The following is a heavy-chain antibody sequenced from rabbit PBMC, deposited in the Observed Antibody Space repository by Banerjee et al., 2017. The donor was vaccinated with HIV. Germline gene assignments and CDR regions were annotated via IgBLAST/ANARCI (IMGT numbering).Heavy chain of an antibody. CDR2: IDPVFGIT. J-gene: IGHJ4*01. D-gene: IGHD8-1*01. V-gene: IGHV1S7*01. CDR1: GFTLSRYY. Sequence: QLEESAGGLVQPGGSLKLSCKASGFTLSRYYMNWVRQAPGKGLEWIGYIDPVFGITYYANWVNGRFSISRENAQNTVFLQMTSLTAADTATYFCARYGAGGSYFALWGPGTLVTVS. CDR3: ARYGAGGSYFAL.